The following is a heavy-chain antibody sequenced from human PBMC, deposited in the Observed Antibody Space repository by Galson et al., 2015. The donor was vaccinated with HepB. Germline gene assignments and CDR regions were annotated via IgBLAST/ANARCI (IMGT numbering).Heavy chain of an antibody. J-gene: IGHJ4*02. CDR3: ARGEEELFDC. CDR1: GGSFSSHS. D-gene: IGHD3-10*01. V-gene: IGHV1-69*02. CDR2: IIPILGLA. Sequence: SVKVSCKVHGGSFSSHSFSWVRQAPGQGLEWMGRIIPILGLANYAQKFQGRVTITADKSTITAYMELNSLRSEDTAVYYCARGEEELFDCWGQGSLVTVSS.